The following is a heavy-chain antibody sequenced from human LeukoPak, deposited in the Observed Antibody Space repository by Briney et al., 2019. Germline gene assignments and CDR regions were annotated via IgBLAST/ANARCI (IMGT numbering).Heavy chain of an antibody. Sequence: SQTLSLTCTVSGGSISSGSYYWSWIRQPAGKGLEWIGRIYTSGSTNYNPSLKSRVTISVDTSKNQFSLKLSSVTAADTAVYYCARDIRSGYSGYDEGSVWGQGTLVTVSS. V-gene: IGHV4-61*02. D-gene: IGHD5-12*01. CDR1: GGSISSGSYY. CDR2: IYTSGST. J-gene: IGHJ4*02. CDR3: ARDIRSGYSGYDEGSV.